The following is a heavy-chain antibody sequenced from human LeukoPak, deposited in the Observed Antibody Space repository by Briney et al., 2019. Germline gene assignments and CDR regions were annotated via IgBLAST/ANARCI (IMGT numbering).Heavy chain of an antibody. J-gene: IGHJ4*02. CDR3: AKDPRTTVVTHFDY. Sequence: GGSLRLSCAASGFSFSTYAMSWVRQAPGKGLEWVSAISGSGGSTYYADSVKGRFTISRDNSKNTLYLQMNSLRAEDTAVYYCAKDPRTTVVTHFDYWGQGTLVTVSS. CDR1: GFSFSTYA. CDR2: ISGSGGST. V-gene: IGHV3-23*01. D-gene: IGHD4-23*01.